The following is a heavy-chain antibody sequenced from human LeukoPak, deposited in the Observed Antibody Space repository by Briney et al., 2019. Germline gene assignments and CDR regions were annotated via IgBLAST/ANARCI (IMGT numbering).Heavy chain of an antibody. D-gene: IGHD5-18*01. V-gene: IGHV4-34*01. CDR1: GGSFSGYY. CDR3: ARGGGYSYGHFDN. J-gene: IGHJ4*02. CDR2: INHSGST. Sequence: SETLSLTCTVYGGSFSGYYWSWIRRPPGKGLEWIGEINHSGSTNYNPSLKSRVTISVDTSKNQFSLKLSAVTAADAAVYYCARGGGYSYGHFDNWGQGTLVTVSS.